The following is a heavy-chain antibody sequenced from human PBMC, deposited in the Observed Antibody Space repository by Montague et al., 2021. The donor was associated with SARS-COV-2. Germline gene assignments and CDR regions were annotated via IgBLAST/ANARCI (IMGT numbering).Heavy chain of an antibody. CDR3: ARDITLGMDV. CDR1: VYSISSGYY. V-gene: IGHV4-38-2*02. J-gene: IGHJ6*02. Sequence: SETLSLTCIVSVYSISSGYYWRRVRQPPWTGLELLGFIEYSGSTYYNPSLKTRVTMSLDTSKNQFSLKLTSVTAADTSLYYCARDITLGMDVWGRGTTVTVSS. CDR2: IEYSGST.